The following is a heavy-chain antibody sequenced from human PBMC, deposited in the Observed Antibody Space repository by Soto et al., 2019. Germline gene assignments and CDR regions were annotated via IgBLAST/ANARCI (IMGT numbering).Heavy chain of an antibody. Sequence: QVQLQESGPGLVKPSQTLSLTCTVSGGSISSGGYYWSWIRQHPGKGLEWIGYIYYSGSTYYNPSLKSRVTISVDTSKNQFSLKLSSVTAAGTAVYYCARGGYSAYGMDVWGQGTTVTVSS. CDR2: IYYSGST. CDR1: GGSISSGGYY. J-gene: IGHJ6*02. V-gene: IGHV4-31*03. D-gene: IGHD6-13*01. CDR3: ARGGYSAYGMDV.